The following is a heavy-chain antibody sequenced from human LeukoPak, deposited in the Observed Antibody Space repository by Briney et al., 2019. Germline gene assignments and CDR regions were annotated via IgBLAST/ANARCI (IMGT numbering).Heavy chain of an antibody. CDR3: AKDRYDYVWGSYRSLLDY. Sequence: AGGSLRLSCAASGFTFSSYGMHWVRQAPGKGLEWVAFIRYDGSNKYYADSVKGRFTISRDNSKNTLYLQMNSLRAEDTAVYYCAKDRYDYVWGSYRSLLDYWGQGTLVTVSS. CDR1: GFTFSSYG. V-gene: IGHV3-30*02. CDR2: IRYDGSNK. J-gene: IGHJ4*02. D-gene: IGHD3-16*02.